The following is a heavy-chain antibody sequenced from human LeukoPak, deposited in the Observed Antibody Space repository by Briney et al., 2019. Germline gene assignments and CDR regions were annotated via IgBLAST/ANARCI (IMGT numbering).Heavy chain of an antibody. J-gene: IGHJ6*02. D-gene: IGHD2-15*01. V-gene: IGHV4-39*07. CDR2: IYYSGST. Sequence: PSETLSLTCTVSGGSISSSSYYWGWIRQPPGKGLEWIGSIYYSGSTYYNPSLKSRVTISVDTSKNQFSLKLSSVTAADTAVYYCAREYCSGGSCYVYYYGMDVWGQGTTVTVSS. CDR1: GGSISSSSYY. CDR3: AREYCSGGSCYVYYYGMDV.